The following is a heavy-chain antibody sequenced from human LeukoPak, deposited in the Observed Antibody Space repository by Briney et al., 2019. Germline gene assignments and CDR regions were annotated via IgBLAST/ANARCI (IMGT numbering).Heavy chain of an antibody. CDR1: GVTISSYD. J-gene: IGHJ5*02. CDR2: IYYSGST. V-gene: IGHV4-59*08. CDR3: ARRGGDSSSWYHWFDP. Sequence: PSETLSLTCTVSGVTISSYDWSWIRQPPGKGLEWIGYIYYSGSTNYNPSLKSRVTISVGTSKNQFSLKLSCVTAGVTALYYCARRGGDSSSWYHWFDPWGQGTLVTVSS. D-gene: IGHD6-13*01.